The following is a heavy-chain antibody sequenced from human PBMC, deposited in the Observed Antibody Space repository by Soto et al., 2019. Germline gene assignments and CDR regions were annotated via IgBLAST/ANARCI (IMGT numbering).Heavy chain of an antibody. CDR1: GGYY. J-gene: IGHJ4*02. CDR2: IYYSGST. D-gene: IGHD6-19*01. Sequence: PSETLCLTCTVSGGYYWSWIRQHPGKGLEWIGYIYYSGSTYYNPSLKSRVTISVDTSKNQFSLKLSSVTAADTAVYYCARLALDSSGWSIDYWGQGTLVTVSS. V-gene: IGHV4-59*04. CDR3: ARLALDSSGWSIDY.